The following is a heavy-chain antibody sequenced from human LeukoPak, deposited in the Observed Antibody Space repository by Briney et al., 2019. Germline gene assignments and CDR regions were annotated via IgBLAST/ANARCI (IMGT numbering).Heavy chain of an antibody. CDR1: GDSVSSNSAA. CDR3: SDMNY. V-gene: IGHV6-1*01. CDR2: TYRRSKWYN. Sequence: SQTLSLTYAISGDSVSSNSAAWNWIRQSPSRGLEWLGRTYRRSKWYNEYGVSVKGRITINPDTSKNQFSLQLNSVTPEDTAVYYCSDMNYWGQGTLVTVSS. J-gene: IGHJ4*02.